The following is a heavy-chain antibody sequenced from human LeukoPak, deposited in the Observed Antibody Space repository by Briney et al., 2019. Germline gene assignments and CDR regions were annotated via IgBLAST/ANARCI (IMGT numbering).Heavy chain of an antibody. Sequence: GGSLRLSYAASGFTFTDYYMSWIRQAPGKGLEWVSYISSSGTNIYYADSVKGRFTISRDNTKNSLSLQMNSLRAEDTAVYYCARRPAAASYYYYGLDVWGQGTTVTVSS. V-gene: IGHV3-11*01. CDR3: ARRPAAASYYYYGLDV. D-gene: IGHD2-2*01. J-gene: IGHJ6*02. CDR2: ISSSGTNI. CDR1: GFTFTDYY.